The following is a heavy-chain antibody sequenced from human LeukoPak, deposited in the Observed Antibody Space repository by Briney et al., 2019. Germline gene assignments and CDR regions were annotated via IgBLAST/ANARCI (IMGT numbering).Heavy chain of an antibody. Sequence: ASVKVSCKASGYTFTGYYMHWVRQAPGQGLEWMGWMTPNSGNTGYAQKFQGRVTMTRNTSISTAYMELSSLRSEDTAVYYCARYYSGSGSFGYWGQGTLVTVSS. CDR1: GYTFTGYY. J-gene: IGHJ4*02. CDR2: MTPNSGNT. CDR3: ARYYSGSGSFGY. V-gene: IGHV1-8*02. D-gene: IGHD3-10*01.